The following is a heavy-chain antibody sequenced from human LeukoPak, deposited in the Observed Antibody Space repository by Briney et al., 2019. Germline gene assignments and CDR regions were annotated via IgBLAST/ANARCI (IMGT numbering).Heavy chain of an antibody. D-gene: IGHD3-3*01. CDR2: ISGSGGST. CDR3: AKDPYLRGYGFWSGYSPEAFDI. J-gene: IGHJ3*02. V-gene: IGHV3-23*01. CDR1: GFTFSSYA. Sequence: GGSLRLSCAASGFTFSSYAMSWVRQAPGKGLEWVSAISGSGGSTYYADSVKGRFTISRDNSKNTLYLQMNSLRAEDTAVYYCAKDPYLRGYGFWSGYSPEAFDIWGQGTMVTVSS.